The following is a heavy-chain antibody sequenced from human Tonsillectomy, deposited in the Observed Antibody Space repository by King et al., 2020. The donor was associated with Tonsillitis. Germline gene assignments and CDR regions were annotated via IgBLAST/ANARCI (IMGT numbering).Heavy chain of an antibody. Sequence: VQLVESGGGLVQPGRSLRLSCAASGFTFDDYAMHWVRQAPGKGLEWVSGISWNSGSIGYADCVKGRFTISRDNAKNSLYLQMNSLRAEDTALYYCAKTYYDSSGYHLYWYFDLWGRGTLVTVSS. J-gene: IGHJ2*01. CDR3: AKTYYDSSGYHLYWYFDL. V-gene: IGHV3-9*01. CDR2: ISWNSGSI. CDR1: GFTFDDYA. D-gene: IGHD3-22*01.